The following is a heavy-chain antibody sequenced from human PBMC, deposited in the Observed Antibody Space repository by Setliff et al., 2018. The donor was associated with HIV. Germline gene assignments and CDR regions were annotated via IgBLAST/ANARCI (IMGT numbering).Heavy chain of an antibody. V-gene: IGHV7-4-1*01. J-gene: IGHJ6*03. CDR3: ARLRAYYGSGLMDV. CDR2: INTNTGNP. D-gene: IGHD3-10*01. Sequence: ASVKVSCKASGYTFTSHAMSWARQAPGQGLEWMGWINTNTGNPTFAQGFTGRLVFSMDTSVSTAYLQIKAEDTAVYYCARLRAYYGSGLMDVWGEGTTVTVSS. CDR1: GYTFTSHA.